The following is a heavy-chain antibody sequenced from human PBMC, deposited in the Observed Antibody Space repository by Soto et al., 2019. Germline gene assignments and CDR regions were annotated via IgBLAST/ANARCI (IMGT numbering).Heavy chain of an antibody. D-gene: IGHD7-27*01. J-gene: IGHJ4*02. Sequence: EVQLVESGGGLVQPGGSLRLSCAASGFTFSSYWMHWVRQAPGKGLVWVSRINSDGSSTSYADSVKGRFTISRDNAGKTLDLHLDGLRAEDTAVYYCASELNWEREYWGQGTLVAVCS. CDR2: INSDGSST. CDR3: ASELNWEREY. CDR1: GFTFSSYW. V-gene: IGHV3-74*01.